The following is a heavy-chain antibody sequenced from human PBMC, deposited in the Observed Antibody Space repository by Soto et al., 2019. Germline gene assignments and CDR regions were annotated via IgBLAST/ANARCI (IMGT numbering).Heavy chain of an antibody. CDR3: AGDSPPVDY. V-gene: IGHV1-3*01. CDR2: INAGNGNT. CDR1: GYTFTSYA. J-gene: IGHJ4*02. Sequence: ASVKVSCKASGYTFTSYAMHWVRQAPGQRLEWMGWINAGNGNTKYAQKLQGRVTMTTDTSTSTAYMELRSLRSDDTAVYYCAGDSPPVDYWGQGTLVTVSS.